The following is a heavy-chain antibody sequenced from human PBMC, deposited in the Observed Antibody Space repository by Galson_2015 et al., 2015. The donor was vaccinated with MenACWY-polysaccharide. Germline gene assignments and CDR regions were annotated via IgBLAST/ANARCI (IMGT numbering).Heavy chain of an antibody. J-gene: IGHJ4*02. D-gene: IGHD4-17*01. CDR3: ARDLRRYGGYSVGNDY. V-gene: IGHV3-48*01. CDR2: INGGSSTI. Sequence: SLRLSCAASGFTFSTYSMTWVRQAPGKGLEWVSYINGGSSTIYYADSVKGRFTISRDNAKNSLYLQMNSLRAEDTAIYYCARDLRRYGGYSVGNDYWGQGTLVTVSS. CDR1: GFTFSTYS.